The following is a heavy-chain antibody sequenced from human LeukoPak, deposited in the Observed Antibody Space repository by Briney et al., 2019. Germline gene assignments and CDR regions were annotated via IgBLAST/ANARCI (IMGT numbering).Heavy chain of an antibody. D-gene: IGHD6-13*01. Sequence: GGSLRLSCGASGFTFDDYWMSWVRQAPGQGLEWAANINQDGSEKYYLDSAKGRFTISRDNAKNSLYLQMNSLRAEDTALYYCARVYLSQQLVPGLDYWGQGTLVTVSS. CDR1: GFTFDDYW. J-gene: IGHJ4*02. CDR3: ARVYLSQQLVPGLDY. CDR2: INQDGSEK. V-gene: IGHV3-7*03.